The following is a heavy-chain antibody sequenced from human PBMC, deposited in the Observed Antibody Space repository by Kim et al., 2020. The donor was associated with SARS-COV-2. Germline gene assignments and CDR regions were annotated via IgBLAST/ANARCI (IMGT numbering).Heavy chain of an antibody. V-gene: IGHV3-9*01. CDR1: GFTFDDYA. Sequence: GGSLRLSCAASGFTFDDYAMHWVRQAPGKGLEWVSGISWNSGSIGYADSVKGRFTISRDNAKNSLYLQMNSLRAEDTALYYCAKDISDYGDYGYCFDYWGQGTLVTVSS. CDR3: AKDISDYGDYGYCFDY. J-gene: IGHJ4*02. D-gene: IGHD4-17*01. CDR2: ISWNSGSI.